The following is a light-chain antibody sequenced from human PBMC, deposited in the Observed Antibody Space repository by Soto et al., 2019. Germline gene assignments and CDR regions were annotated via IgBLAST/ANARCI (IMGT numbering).Light chain of an antibody. CDR2: GAS. CDR1: QSVSSNS. CDR3: QQYGNSPLT. J-gene: IGKJ4*01. Sequence: EIVLTQSPGTLSLSPGERATLSCRASQSVSSNSLAWYQQKPGQAPRLLIYGASSRATGIPDRFSGSGSGTDFPLTISRLEPEDFAVYYCQQYGNSPLTFGGGTKVEIK. V-gene: IGKV3-20*01.